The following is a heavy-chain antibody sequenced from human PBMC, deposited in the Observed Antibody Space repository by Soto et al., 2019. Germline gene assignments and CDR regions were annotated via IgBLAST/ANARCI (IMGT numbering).Heavy chain of an antibody. CDR1: GFSFSSYW. V-gene: IGHV3-74*01. Sequence: GGSLRLSCAASGFSFSSYWMHWVRQAPGKGLVWVSRINSDGSSTSYADSVKGRFTISRDNAKNTLYLQMNSLRAEDTAVYYCARLAGITMVRGVMYYFDYWGQGTLVTVSS. CDR3: ARLAGITMVRGVMYYFDY. J-gene: IGHJ4*02. CDR2: INSDGSST. D-gene: IGHD3-10*01.